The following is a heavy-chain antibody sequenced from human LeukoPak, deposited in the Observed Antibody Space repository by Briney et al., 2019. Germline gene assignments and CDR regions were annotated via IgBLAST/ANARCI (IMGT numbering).Heavy chain of an antibody. CDR3: ARVSSGGYFHTYYFDY. CDR1: GGSINGYY. D-gene: IGHD3-22*01. V-gene: IGHV4-59*01. Sequence: PSETLSLTCTVSGGSINGYYWSWIRQPPGKGLERIGYIRYSGTTNYSPSLKSRATISVDTSKNQFSLNLISVTAADTAIYYCARVSSGGYFHTYYFDYWGQGTLVTVSS. J-gene: IGHJ4*02. CDR2: IRYSGTT.